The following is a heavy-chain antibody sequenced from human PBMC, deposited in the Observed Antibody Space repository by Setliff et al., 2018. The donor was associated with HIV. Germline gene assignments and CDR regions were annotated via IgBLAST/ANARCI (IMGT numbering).Heavy chain of an antibody. J-gene: IGHJ1*01. CDR3: ATIRAYYYDSSGQEYFQY. V-gene: IGHV1-24*01. CDR1: GHSLTDLS. D-gene: IGHD3-22*01. CDR2: FDPEDGET. Sequence: ASVKVSCKVSGHSLTDLSIHWVRQAPGKGLEWMGGFDPEDGETVYAQKLQGRVTMTEDTSTDTAYMELSSLRSEDTAMYYCATIRAYYYDSSGQEYFQYWGHGTLVTVSS.